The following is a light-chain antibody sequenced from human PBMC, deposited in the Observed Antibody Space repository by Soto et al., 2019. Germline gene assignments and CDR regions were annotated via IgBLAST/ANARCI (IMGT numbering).Light chain of an antibody. CDR2: KAS. CDR3: QQYNSWYT. J-gene: IGKJ2*01. V-gene: IGKV1-5*03. Sequence: DIQMTQSPSTLSASVGDRVTITCRASQSISSWLAWYQQKPGKAPKLLIYKASSLESGVPSRFSGSGSGTEFTLTISSLQPDVATYYCQQYNSWYTFGQGTKLEIK. CDR1: QSISSW.